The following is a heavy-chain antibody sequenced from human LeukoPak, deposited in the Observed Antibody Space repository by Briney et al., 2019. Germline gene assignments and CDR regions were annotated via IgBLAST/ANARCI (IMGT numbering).Heavy chain of an antibody. Sequence: GGSLRLSCAASGFTFSSYAMSWVRQAPGKGLEWVSAISGSGGSTYYADSVKGRCTISRDNSKNTLYLQMNSLRAEDTAVYYCAKSPYYYDSSGQLGTKDNWFDPWGQGTLVTVSS. D-gene: IGHD3-22*01. CDR3: AKSPYYYDSSGQLGTKDNWFDP. J-gene: IGHJ5*02. CDR1: GFTFSSYA. CDR2: ISGSGGST. V-gene: IGHV3-23*01.